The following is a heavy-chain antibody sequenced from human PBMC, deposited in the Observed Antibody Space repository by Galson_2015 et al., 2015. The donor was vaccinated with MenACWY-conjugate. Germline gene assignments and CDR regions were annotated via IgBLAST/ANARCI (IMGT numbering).Heavy chain of an antibody. Sequence: SLRLSCAASGFIFSSFWMNRVRQAPGKGLEWVATIKEDGGEKYYVDSVRGRFTISRDNAKSSLYLQMNSLRAEDTAVYYCARTHGSVAAWGLGTLVTVSS. V-gene: IGHV3-7*01. J-gene: IGHJ5*02. CDR1: GFIFSSFW. CDR2: IKEDGGEK. CDR3: ARTHGSVAA. D-gene: IGHD5-24*01.